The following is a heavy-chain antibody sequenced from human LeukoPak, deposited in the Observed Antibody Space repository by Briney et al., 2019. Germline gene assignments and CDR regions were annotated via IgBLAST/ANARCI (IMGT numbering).Heavy chain of an antibody. D-gene: IGHD3-10*01. J-gene: IGHJ4*02. V-gene: IGHV3-7*01. Sequence: GGSLRLSCAASGFTFSNYWMGWVCQPPGKGLQWVANIKDDGTEKYYVDSVKGRFTISRDNAKNSVYLQMNSLRVEDTAVYYCARRPFGADYWGQRALVTVSS. CDR3: ARRPFGADY. CDR2: IKDDGTEK. CDR1: GFTFSNYW.